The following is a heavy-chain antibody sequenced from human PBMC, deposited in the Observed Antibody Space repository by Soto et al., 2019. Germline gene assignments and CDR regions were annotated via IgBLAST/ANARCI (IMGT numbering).Heavy chain of an antibody. CDR1: GFSFSSYA. J-gene: IGHJ6*02. V-gene: IGHV3-30-3*01. D-gene: IGHD3-22*01. CDR2: ISYDGSNK. CDR3: ARGGITMIAHRRAPAYGMDV. Sequence: AGWSLRLSCAAPGFSFSSYAMHWVRQAPGKGLEWVAVISYDGSNKYYADSVKGRFTISRDNSKNTLYLQMNSLRAEDTAVYYCARGGITMIAHRRAPAYGMDVWGQGTTVTASS.